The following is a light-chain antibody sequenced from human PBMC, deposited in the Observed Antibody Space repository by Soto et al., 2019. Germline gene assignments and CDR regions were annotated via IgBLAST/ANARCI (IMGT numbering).Light chain of an antibody. J-gene: IGKJ5*01. CDR1: QSVSSY. CDR3: QQYSNWPPLT. Sequence: EIVMTQSPATLSVSPGERATLSCRASQSVSSYLAWYQQKPGQAPRLLIYGASTRATGIPARFSGSGSGTEFTLTISSLQSEDFAVYYCQQYSNWPPLTFGQGTRLEIK. V-gene: IGKV3-15*01. CDR2: GAS.